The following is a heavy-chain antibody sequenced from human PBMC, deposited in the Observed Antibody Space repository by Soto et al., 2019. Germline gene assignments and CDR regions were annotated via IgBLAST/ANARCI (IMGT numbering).Heavy chain of an antibody. Sequence: GGSLRLSCAASGFTVSSNYMSWVRQAPGKGLEWVSVIYSGGSTYYADSVKGRFTISRDNSKNTLYLQMNSLRAEDTAVYYCARGGARIAATYQCYFDYWGQGTLVTVSS. V-gene: IGHV3-66*02. D-gene: IGHD6-13*01. CDR1: GFTVSSNY. CDR3: ARGGARIAATYQCYFDY. J-gene: IGHJ4*02. CDR2: IYSGGST.